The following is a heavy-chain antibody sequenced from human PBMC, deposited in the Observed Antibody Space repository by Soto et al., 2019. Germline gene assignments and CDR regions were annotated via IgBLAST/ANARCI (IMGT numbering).Heavy chain of an antibody. V-gene: IGHV3-23*01. D-gene: IGHD2-15*01. CDR1: GFTFSSYA. Sequence: GGSLSLSCAASGFTFSSYAMSWVRQAPGKGLEWVSAISGSGGSTYYADSVKGRFTISRDNSKNTLYLQMNSLRAEDTAVYYCAKDYCSGGSCYLWGREFDYWGQGTLVTVSS. J-gene: IGHJ4*02. CDR3: AKDYCSGGSCYLWGREFDY. CDR2: ISGSGGST.